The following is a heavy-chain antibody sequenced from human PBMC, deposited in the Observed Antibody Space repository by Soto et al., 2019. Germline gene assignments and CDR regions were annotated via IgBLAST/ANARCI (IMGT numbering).Heavy chain of an antibody. D-gene: IGHD1-7*01. Sequence: QPGGSLRLSCAASGFTFSTYALSWVRQAPGKGLEWVSAISANGQGIYYADSVRGRFTISRDNSKNTIFLHMDSLRAEDTAVYYCAKDRNYPRDQFHYWGQGTLVTVPQ. CDR3: AKDRNYPRDQFHY. CDR2: ISANGQGI. J-gene: IGHJ4*02. V-gene: IGHV3-23*01. CDR1: GFTFSTYA.